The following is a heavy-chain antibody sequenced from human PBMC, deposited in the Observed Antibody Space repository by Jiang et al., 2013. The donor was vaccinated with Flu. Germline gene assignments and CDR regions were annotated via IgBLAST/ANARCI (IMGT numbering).Heavy chain of an antibody. CDR3: ARGGLEPVDY. CDR2: INPDGSTT. V-gene: IGHV3-74*01. J-gene: IGHJ4*02. CDR1: GFTFSSYW. D-gene: IGHD3/OR15-3a*01. Sequence: RLSCAASGFTFSSYWMHWVRQAPGKGLVWASRINPDGSTTSYADSVRGRFTISRDNAKNTLYLQVNSLTAEDTAVYYCARGGLEPVDYWGQGTLVTVSS.